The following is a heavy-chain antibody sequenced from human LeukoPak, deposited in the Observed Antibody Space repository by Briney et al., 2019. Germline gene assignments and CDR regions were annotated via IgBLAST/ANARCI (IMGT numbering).Heavy chain of an antibody. D-gene: IGHD6-19*01. J-gene: IGHJ4*02. CDR2: FDPEDGET. CDR1: GYTLTELS. Sequence: GASVKVSCKVSGYTLTELSMHWVRQAPGKGLEWIGGFDPEDGETIYAQKFQGRVTMTEDTSTDTAYMELSSLRSEDTAVYYCATQPLIAVAVGVLFDYWGQGTLVTVSS. CDR3: ATQPLIAVAVGVLFDY. V-gene: IGHV1-24*01.